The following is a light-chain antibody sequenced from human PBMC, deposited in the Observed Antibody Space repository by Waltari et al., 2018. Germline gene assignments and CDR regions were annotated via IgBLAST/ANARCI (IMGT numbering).Light chain of an antibody. Sequence: SVLTQPPSASGAPGQRVTISCSGSSSNIGSHYVYWYQQLPGTAPKLLIYTDDQRAAGVPDRVSASKAGTSASLAISGRRSEDEADYYCAAWDDSPSGHVVFGGGTKLTVL. CDR3: AAWDDSPSGHVV. CDR2: TDD. V-gene: IGLV1-47*02. CDR1: SSNIGSHY. J-gene: IGLJ2*01.